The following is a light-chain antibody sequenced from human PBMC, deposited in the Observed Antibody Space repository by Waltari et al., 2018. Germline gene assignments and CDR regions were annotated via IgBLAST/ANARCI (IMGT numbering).Light chain of an antibody. V-gene: IGLV5-45*01. CDR3: MILYNNAVV. CDR1: SHINVRLYN. Sequence: QAVLTQPPSLSAPPGASASLPCTFRSHINVRLYNIFCYQPSPGSPPQFLLQNNPDSTIQLGSGVPSRFSASKDTSANAFILLISGIQSEEEGDYYCMILYNNAVVFGGGTNLTVL. CDR2: NNPDSTI. J-gene: IGLJ3*02.